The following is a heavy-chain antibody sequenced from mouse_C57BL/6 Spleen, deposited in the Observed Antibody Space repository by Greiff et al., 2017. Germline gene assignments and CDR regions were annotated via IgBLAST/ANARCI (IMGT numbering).Heavy chain of an antibody. CDR1: GSTFTSYW. CDR2: IDPSDSYT. V-gene: IGHV1-50*01. Sequence: QVQLQQPGAELVKPGASVKLSCKASGSTFTSYWMQWVKQRPGQGLEWIGEIDPSDSYTNYNQKFKGKATLTVDTSSSTAYMQLSSLTSEDSAVYYCARLGRDYFDYWGQGTTLTVSS. J-gene: IGHJ2*01. CDR3: ARLGRDYFDY. D-gene: IGHD4-1*01.